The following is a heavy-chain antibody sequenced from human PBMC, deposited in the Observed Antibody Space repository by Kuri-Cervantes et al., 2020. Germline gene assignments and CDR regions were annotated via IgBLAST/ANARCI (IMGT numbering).Heavy chain of an antibody. CDR2: ISSSSSYI. CDR1: GFSFSSYG. Sequence: GESLKISCAASGFSFSSYGMSWVRQAPGKGLEWVSSISSSSSYIYYADSVKGRFTISRDNAKNSLYLQMNSLRAEDTAVYYCASTTMVEINYFDYWGQGTLVPSPQ. D-gene: IGHD4/OR15-4a*01. J-gene: IGHJ4*02. CDR3: ASTTMVEINYFDY. V-gene: IGHV3-21*01.